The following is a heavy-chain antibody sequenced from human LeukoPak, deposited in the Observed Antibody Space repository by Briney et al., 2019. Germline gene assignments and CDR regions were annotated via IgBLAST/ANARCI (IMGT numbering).Heavy chain of an antibody. D-gene: IGHD2-2*01. CDR2: IYTSGST. CDR3: ARDSRHYQLLSLPGDFDY. CDR1: GGSISSGSYY. V-gene: IGHV4-61*02. J-gene: IGHJ4*02. Sequence: PSETLSLTCTVSGGSISSGSYYWSWIRQPAGKGLEWIGRIYTSGSTNYNPSLKSRVTISVDTSKNQFSLKLSSVTAADTAVYYCARDSRHYQLLSLPGDFDYWGQGTLVTVSS.